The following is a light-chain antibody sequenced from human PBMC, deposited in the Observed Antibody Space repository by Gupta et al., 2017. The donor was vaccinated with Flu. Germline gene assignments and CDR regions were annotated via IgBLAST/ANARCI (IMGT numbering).Light chain of an antibody. Sequence: SYELTQPPSVSVSPGQTASITCSGDKLGAKYASWYQQKPGQSPVLVMYDDNKRPSGIPERFSGSNSGNTATLTISGTQAMDEGDYYCQAWDSGVVFGGGTTVTVL. CDR2: DDN. CDR1: KLGAKY. J-gene: IGLJ2*01. CDR3: QAWDSGVV. V-gene: IGLV3-1*01.